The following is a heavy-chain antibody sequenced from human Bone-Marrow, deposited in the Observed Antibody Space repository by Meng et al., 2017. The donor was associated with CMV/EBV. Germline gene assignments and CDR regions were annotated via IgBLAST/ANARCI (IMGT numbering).Heavy chain of an antibody. CDR1: GFTFDDYT. V-gene: IGHV3-43*01. CDR3: ARSYDSSGWGWFDP. D-gene: IGHD3-22*01. J-gene: IGHJ5*02. Sequence: EALSLTCAASGFTFDDYTMHWVRQAPGKGLEWVSLISWDGGSTYYADSVKGRFTISRDNSKNSLYLQMNSLRTEDTALYYCARSYDSSGWGWFDPWGQGTLVTVSS. CDR2: ISWDGGST.